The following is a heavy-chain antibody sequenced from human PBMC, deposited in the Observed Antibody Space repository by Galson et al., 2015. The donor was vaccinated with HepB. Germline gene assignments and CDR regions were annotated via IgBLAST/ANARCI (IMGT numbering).Heavy chain of an antibody. CDR2: INAGNGNT. Sequence: SVKVSCKASGGTFTSYAMHWVRQAPGQRLEWMGWINAGNGNTKYSQKFQGRVTITRDTSASTAYMELSSLRSEDTAVYYCAAFPPVAATHTFDPWGQGTLVTVSS. CDR3: AAFPPVAATHTFDP. J-gene: IGHJ5*02. D-gene: IGHD2-15*01. CDR1: GGTFTSYA. V-gene: IGHV1-3*01.